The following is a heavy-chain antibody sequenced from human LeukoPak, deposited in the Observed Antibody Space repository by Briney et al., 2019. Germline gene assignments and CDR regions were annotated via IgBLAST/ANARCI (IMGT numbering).Heavy chain of an antibody. D-gene: IGHD1-26*01. CDR1: GGSVDNSDFY. J-gene: IGHJ3*01. V-gene: IGHV4-61*08. Sequence: SETLSLTFSVSGGSVDNSDFYWSRLRPPPGKELEWIGHIYHSGSTIYNPSLKSRVTISVDMSKNQFSLRLTSGTAADTAVYYCARDQGGGSYRHAFDVWGQGKMVTVSS. CDR3: ARDQGGGSYRHAFDV. CDR2: IYHSGST.